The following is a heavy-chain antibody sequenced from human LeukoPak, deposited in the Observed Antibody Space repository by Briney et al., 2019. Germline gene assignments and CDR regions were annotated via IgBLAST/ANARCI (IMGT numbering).Heavy chain of an antibody. Sequence: GRSLRLSCAASGFTFSSYGMHWVRQAPGKGLEWVAVISYDGSNKYYADSVKGRFTISRDNSKNTLYLQMNSLRAEDTAVYYCARGDFWSGYFSEFDPWGQGTLVTVSS. V-gene: IGHV3-30*03. CDR3: ARGDFWSGYFSEFDP. D-gene: IGHD3-3*01. CDR1: GFTFSSYG. J-gene: IGHJ5*02. CDR2: ISYDGSNK.